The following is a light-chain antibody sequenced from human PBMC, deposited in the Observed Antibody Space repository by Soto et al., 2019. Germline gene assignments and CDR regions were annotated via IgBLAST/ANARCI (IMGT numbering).Light chain of an antibody. Sequence: DIQMTQSPSSLSASVGDRVTIACQASHNIYNYLNWYHQKPGKAPKLLIFDASNFETGGPSRFSGSGSRTHFSLTINNLQPEDVGTYFCQHYDNLPLTFGGGTQVEIE. V-gene: IGKV1-33*01. CDR1: HNIYNY. CDR3: QHYDNLPLT. J-gene: IGKJ4*01. CDR2: DAS.